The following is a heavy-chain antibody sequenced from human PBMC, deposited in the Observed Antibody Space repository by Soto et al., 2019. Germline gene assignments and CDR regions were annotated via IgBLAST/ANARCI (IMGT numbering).Heavy chain of an antibody. J-gene: IGHJ6*02. CDR1: GFTFSSYA. Sequence: LRLSCAASGFTFSSYAMHWVRQAPGKGLEWVAVISYDGSNKYYADSVKGRFTISRDNSKNTLYLQMNSLRAEDTAVYYCAREKAANYYYYGMDVWGQGTTVTVSS. CDR3: AREKAANYYYYGMDV. V-gene: IGHV3-30-3*01. D-gene: IGHD2-15*01. CDR2: ISYDGSNK.